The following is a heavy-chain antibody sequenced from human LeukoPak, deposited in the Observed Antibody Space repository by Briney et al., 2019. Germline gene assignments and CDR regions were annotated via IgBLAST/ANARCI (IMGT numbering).Heavy chain of an antibody. V-gene: IGHV3-23*01. CDR2: ISGSGYST. J-gene: IGHJ4*02. D-gene: IGHD2-2*01. Sequence: PPGGSLRLSCAASGFTFSSYGMSWVRQAPGKGLEWVSAISGSGYSTFYADSVKGRFTISRDNSKNTLYLQMNSLRVEDTAIYYCANRKATGMPPDYWGQGTLVTVSS. CDR1: GFTFSSYG. CDR3: ANRKATGMPPDY.